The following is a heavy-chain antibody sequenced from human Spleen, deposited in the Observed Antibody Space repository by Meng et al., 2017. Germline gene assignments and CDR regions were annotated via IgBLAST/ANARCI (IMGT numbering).Heavy chain of an antibody. CDR1: GGSRSSSNG. Sequence: QGRRPSWGPGLLQPWGSLSLTCGVSGGSRSSSNGWSWVRQPPGKGLDWIGEIYHSGSTNYNPSLKSRVTISVDKSKNQFSLKLSSVTAADAAVYYCARDGVVGAVNWFDPWGQGTLVTVSS. CDR3: ARDGVVGAVNWFDP. CDR2: IYHSGST. J-gene: IGHJ5*02. V-gene: IGHV4-4*02. D-gene: IGHD1-26*01.